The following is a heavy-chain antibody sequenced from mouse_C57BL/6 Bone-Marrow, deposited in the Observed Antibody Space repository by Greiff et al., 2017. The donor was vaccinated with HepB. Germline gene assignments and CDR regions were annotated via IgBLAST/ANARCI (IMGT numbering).Heavy chain of an antibody. CDR1: GYTFTSYG. V-gene: IGHV1-81*01. CDR2: IYPRSGNT. CDR3: ARPLYWAMDY. J-gene: IGHJ4*01. Sequence: QVQLQQSGAELARPGASVKLSCKASGYTFTSYGISWVKQRTGQGLEWIGEIYPRSGNTYYNEKFKGKATLTADKSSSTAYMELRSLTSEDSAVYFCARPLYWAMDYWGQGTSVTVSS. D-gene: IGHD2-1*01.